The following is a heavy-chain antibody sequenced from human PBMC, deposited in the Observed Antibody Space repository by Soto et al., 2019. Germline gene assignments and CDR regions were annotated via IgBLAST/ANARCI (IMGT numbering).Heavy chain of an antibody. Sequence: TSETLSLTCTVSGGSISSSSYYWGWIRQPPGKGLEWIGSIYYSGSTYYNPSLKSRVTISVDTSKNQFSLKLSSVTAADTAVYYCARPGNFAQGPNYYYYMDVWGKGTTVTVSS. J-gene: IGHJ6*03. V-gene: IGHV4-39*01. CDR3: ARPGNFAQGPNYYYYMDV. CDR2: IYYSGST. CDR1: GGSISSSSYY.